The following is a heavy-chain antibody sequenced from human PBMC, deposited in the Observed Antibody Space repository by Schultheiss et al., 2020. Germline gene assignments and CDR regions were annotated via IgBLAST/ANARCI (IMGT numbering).Heavy chain of an antibody. Sequence: WGSLRLSCAASGFSFSDHYMAWIRQTPGRGLEWVSYISDSGSTIYHAKSVKGRFTISRDNAKNTLYLQMSSLRAEDTGVYYCARGNIRTEVYYYGMDVWGQGTTVTVS. CDR1: GFSFSDHY. CDR2: ISDSGSTI. CDR3: ARGNIRTEVYYYGMDV. V-gene: IGHV3-11*04. D-gene: IGHD2/OR15-2a*01. J-gene: IGHJ6*02.